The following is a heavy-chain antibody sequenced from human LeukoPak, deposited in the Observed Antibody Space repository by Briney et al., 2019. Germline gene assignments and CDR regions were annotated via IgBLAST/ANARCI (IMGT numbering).Heavy chain of an antibody. CDR3: ARHSSIVVVPAAIAWFDP. D-gene: IGHD2-2*01. J-gene: IGHJ5*02. CDR1: GGSFSGYY. CDR2: INHRGST. Sequence: SETLSLTCAVYGGSFSGYYWSWIRQPPGKGLEWIGEINHRGSTNYNPSLKSRVTISVDTSKNQFSLKLSSVTAADTAVYYCARHSSIVVVPAAIAWFDPWGQGTLVAVSS. V-gene: IGHV4-34*01.